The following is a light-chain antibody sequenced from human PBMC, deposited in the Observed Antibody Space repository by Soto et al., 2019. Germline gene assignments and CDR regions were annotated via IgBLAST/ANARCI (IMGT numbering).Light chain of an antibody. CDR3: QSYDSSLSAPYV. J-gene: IGLJ1*01. CDR1: SSKNGAGYD. V-gene: IGLV1-40*01. CDR2: GNN. Sequence: QSVLTQPPSVSGAPRQRVTISPTESSSKNGAGYDVHWYQQLPGTAPKLLIYGNNNRPSGVPDQLSGSKSGTSASLAITGLQAEDEADYYCQSYDSSLSAPYVFGTGTRSPS.